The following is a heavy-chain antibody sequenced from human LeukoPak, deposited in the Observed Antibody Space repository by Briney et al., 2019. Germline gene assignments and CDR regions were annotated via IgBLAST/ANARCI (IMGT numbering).Heavy chain of an antibody. J-gene: IGHJ4*02. V-gene: IGHV3-7*01. Sequence: GGSLRLSCAASGFTFSSYWMSRVRQAPGKGLEWVANIKQDGSEKYYVDSVKGRFTISRDNAKNSLYLQMNSLRAEDTAVYYCARGSGYDSFDYWGQGTLVTVSS. CDR3: ARGSGYDSFDY. D-gene: IGHD5-12*01. CDR1: GFTFSSYW. CDR2: IKQDGSEK.